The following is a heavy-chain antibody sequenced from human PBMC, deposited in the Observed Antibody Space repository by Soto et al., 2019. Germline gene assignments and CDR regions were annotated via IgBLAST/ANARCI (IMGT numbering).Heavy chain of an antibody. Sequence: GGSLRLSCAASGFTFSSYSMNWFLQAPGKGLEWVSYISSSSSTIYYADSVKGRFTISRDNAKNSLYLQMNSLRDEDTAVYYCARPEYSSSSYGMDVWGQGTTVTVSS. V-gene: IGHV3-48*02. J-gene: IGHJ6*02. D-gene: IGHD6-6*01. CDR1: GFTFSSYS. CDR2: ISSSSSTI. CDR3: ARPEYSSSSYGMDV.